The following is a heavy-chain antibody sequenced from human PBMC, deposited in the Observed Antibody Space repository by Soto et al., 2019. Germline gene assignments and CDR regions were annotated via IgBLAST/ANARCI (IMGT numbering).Heavy chain of an antibody. V-gene: IGHV1-18*01. D-gene: IGHD3-10*01. CDR1: GYTFTSYG. CDR3: ARGADGDY. CDR2: ISAYNGNT. J-gene: IGHJ4*02. Sequence: QVQLVQSGAEVKKPGASVKVSCKASGYTFTSYGISWVRQAPGQGLEWMGWISAYNGNTNYAQKLQGRDTMTTDASTIPGLMERGTLRSDDTPLYFCARGADGDYWGQGTLVTVSS.